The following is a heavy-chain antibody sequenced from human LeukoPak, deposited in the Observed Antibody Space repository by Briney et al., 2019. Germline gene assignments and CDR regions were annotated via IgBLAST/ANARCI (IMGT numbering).Heavy chain of an antibody. CDR3: ARGRSPSITMVRGAGSWFDP. Sequence: SETLSLTCTVSGGSISSSSYYWGWIRQPPGKGLEWIGSIYYSGSTYYNPSLKSRVTISVDTSKNQFSLKLSSVTAADTAVYYCARGRSPSITMVRGAGSWFDPWGQGTLVTVSS. D-gene: IGHD3-10*01. CDR2: IYYSGST. CDR1: GGSISSSSYY. V-gene: IGHV4-39*07. J-gene: IGHJ5*02.